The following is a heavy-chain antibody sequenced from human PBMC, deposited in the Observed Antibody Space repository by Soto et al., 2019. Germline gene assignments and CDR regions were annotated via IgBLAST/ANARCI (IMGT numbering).Heavy chain of an antibody. V-gene: IGHV1-69*06. CDR3: ARDLSYYDSSGRGAFEI. CDR1: GGTFSSYA. Sequence: GASVKVSCKASGGTFSSYAISWVRQAPGQGLEWMGGIIPIFGTANYAQKFQGRVTITADKSTSTAYMELSSLRSEDTAVYYCARDLSYYDSSGRGAFEIWGQGTMVTVSS. D-gene: IGHD3-22*01. CDR2: IIPIFGTA. J-gene: IGHJ3*02.